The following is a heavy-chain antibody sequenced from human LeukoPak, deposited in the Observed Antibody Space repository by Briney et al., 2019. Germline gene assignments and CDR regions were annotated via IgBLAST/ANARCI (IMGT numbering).Heavy chain of an antibody. D-gene: IGHD2-15*01. CDR3: ARLGHCSGGSCSYYFDY. V-gene: IGHV4-59*01. CDR2: IYYSGST. CDR1: GGSISSYY. Sequence: SETLSLTCTVSGGSISSYYWRWIRQPPGKGLEWIGYIYYSGSTKYNPSLNSRVTISVDTSKNQFSLKLSSVTAADTAVYYCARLGHCSGGSCSYYFDYWGQGTLVTVSS. J-gene: IGHJ4*02.